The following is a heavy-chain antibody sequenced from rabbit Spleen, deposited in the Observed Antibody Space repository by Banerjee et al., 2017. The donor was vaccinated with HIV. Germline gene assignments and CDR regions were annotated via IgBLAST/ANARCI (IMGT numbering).Heavy chain of an antibody. Sequence: SGGDLVKPGASLTLTCTASGVSFSVSSYMCWVRQAPGKGLEWIACIDAGSSGFTYFASWAKGRFTCSKTSSTTATLQMTSLTAADTATYFCARDTSSSFSSYGMDLWGPGTPRHRL. V-gene: IGHV1S40*01. J-gene: IGHJ6*01. D-gene: IGHD1-1*01. CDR2: IDAGSSGFT. CDR3: ARDTSSSFSSYGMDL. CDR1: GVSFSVSSY.